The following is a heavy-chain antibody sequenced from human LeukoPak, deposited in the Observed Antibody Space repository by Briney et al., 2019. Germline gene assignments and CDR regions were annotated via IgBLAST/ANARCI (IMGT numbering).Heavy chain of an antibody. CDR3: ASELAQCVGVCLQN. Sequence: PGGSLRLSCAASGHPFSRYCMHWVRQATGKGLVWVSRINSYGRDTKYADSVRRRFPLFRDNDKNTLSLQKDSQRAEDTAFLLCASELAQCVGVCLQNWGPGNLVTVSS. V-gene: IGHV3-74*01. D-gene: IGHD2-21*02. CDR1: GHPFSRYC. J-gene: IGHJ4*02. CDR2: INSYGRDT.